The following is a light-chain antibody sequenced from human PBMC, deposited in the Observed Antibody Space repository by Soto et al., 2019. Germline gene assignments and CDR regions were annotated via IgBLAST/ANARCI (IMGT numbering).Light chain of an antibody. Sequence: EIVLKQSPGTLSLSPGEGATLSCRASQTVNRNYLAWYQQKPGQAPRLVIYDASNRAAGFPDRFSGSGSGTDFTLTISRLEPEDFAVYYCQHYGSLPWTFGQGTKVDIK. J-gene: IGKJ1*01. CDR3: QHYGSLPWT. CDR1: QTVNRNY. CDR2: DAS. V-gene: IGKV3-20*01.